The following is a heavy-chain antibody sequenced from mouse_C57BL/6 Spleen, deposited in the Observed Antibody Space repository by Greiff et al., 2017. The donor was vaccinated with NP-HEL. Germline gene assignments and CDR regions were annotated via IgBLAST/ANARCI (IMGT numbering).Heavy chain of an antibody. Sequence: VQLQQSGPGLVKPSQSLSLTCSVTGYSITSGYYWNWIRQFPGNKLEWMGYISYDGSNNYNPSLKNRISITRDTSKNQFFLKLNSVTTEDTATYYCARAGMAHFDYWGQGTTPTVSS. CDR2: ISYDGSN. D-gene: IGHD2-3*01. V-gene: IGHV3-6*01. J-gene: IGHJ2*01. CDR3: ARAGMAHFDY. CDR1: GYSITSGYY.